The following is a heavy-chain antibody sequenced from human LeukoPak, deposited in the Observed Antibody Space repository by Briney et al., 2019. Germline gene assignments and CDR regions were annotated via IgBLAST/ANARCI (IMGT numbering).Heavy chain of an antibody. CDR2: MNPKTGNT. Sequence: GASVKASCKASGYTLTSYGISWGRQAPGQRVGWMGWMNPKTGNTGSAQKLQGRVTITGNTSISTAYMELSSLRSDDTAVYYCVRIDYSNAFDIWGQGTMVTVSS. CDR3: VRIDYSNAFDI. V-gene: IGHV1-8*03. CDR1: GYTLTSYG. D-gene: IGHD4-11*01. J-gene: IGHJ3*02.